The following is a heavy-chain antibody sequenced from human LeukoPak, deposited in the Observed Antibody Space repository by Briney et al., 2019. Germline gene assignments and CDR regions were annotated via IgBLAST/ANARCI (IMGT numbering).Heavy chain of an antibody. CDR1: GFIFRDYA. CDR2: LRGDGET. J-gene: IGHJ5*02. D-gene: IGHD2-2*01. V-gene: IGHV3-23*01. CDR3: VREAGHCSRTSCVKSNWFDP. Sequence: GGSLRLSCVASGFIFRDYAMSWVRQTPAGGLEWVSSLRGDGETFYTDSVKGRSTLSRDHSRNTVYLQLSNLRVEDTAVYYCVREAGHCSRTSCVKSNWFDPWGQGTLVTVSS.